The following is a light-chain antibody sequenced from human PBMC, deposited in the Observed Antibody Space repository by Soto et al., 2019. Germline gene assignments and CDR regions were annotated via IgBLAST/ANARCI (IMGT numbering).Light chain of an antibody. CDR3: QQRSNWPLT. CDR2: DAS. V-gene: IGKV3-11*01. Sequence: EIVLTQSPDTLSLSPGERATLSCRASQSVSSYLAWYQQKPGQAPRLLIYDASNRATGIPARFSGSGSGTDFTLTISSLEPEDFAVYYCQQRSNWPLTFGGGTRWIS. CDR1: QSVSSY. J-gene: IGKJ4*01.